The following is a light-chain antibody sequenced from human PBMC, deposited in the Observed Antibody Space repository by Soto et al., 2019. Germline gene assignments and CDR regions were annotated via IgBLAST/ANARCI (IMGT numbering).Light chain of an antibody. V-gene: IGKV2-28*01. J-gene: IGKJ2*01. CDR3: MQGLQLPPT. CDR1: QSLLHSNGYNY. Sequence: EIVMTQSPLSLPVTFGEPASISCRSSQSLLHSNGYNYLHWYLQKPGQSPQLLMYLGSNRASGVPERFSGSGAGADVILRISRVEAEDVGVYYCMQGLQLPPTFGQGTKLEIK. CDR2: LGS.